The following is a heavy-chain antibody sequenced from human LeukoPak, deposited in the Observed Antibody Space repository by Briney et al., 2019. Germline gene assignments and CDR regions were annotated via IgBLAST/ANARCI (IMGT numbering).Heavy chain of an antibody. CDR1: GGSISSGSYY. Sequence: SETLSLTCTVSGGSISSGSYYWSRIRQPAGKGLEWIGRIYTSGSTNYNPSLKSRVTISVDTSKNQFSLKLSSVTAADTAVYYCARARYGEGDYWGQGTLVTVSS. CDR3: ARARYGEGDY. J-gene: IGHJ4*02. V-gene: IGHV4-61*02. D-gene: IGHD4-17*01. CDR2: IYTSGST.